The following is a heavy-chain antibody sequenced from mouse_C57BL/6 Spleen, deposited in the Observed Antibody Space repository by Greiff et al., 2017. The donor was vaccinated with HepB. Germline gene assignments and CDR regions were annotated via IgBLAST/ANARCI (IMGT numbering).Heavy chain of an antibody. CDR3: TRDRNYYDYDGYAMDY. Sequence: EVKLVESGAGLVKPGGSLKLSCAASGFTFSSYAMSWVRQTPEKRLEWVAYISSGGDYIYYADTVKGRFTISRDNARNTLYLQMSSLKSEDTAMYYCTRDRNYYDYDGYAMDYWGQGTSVTVSS. CDR1: GFTFSSYA. V-gene: IGHV5-9-1*02. D-gene: IGHD2-4*01. CDR2: ISSGGDYI. J-gene: IGHJ4*01.